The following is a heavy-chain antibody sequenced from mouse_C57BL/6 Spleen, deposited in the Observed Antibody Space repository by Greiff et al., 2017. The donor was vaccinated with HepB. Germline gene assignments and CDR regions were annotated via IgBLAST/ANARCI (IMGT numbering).Heavy chain of an antibody. CDR2: IDPSDSET. CDR3: ARGGGIYYYGSREDFDY. D-gene: IGHD1-1*01. Sequence: QVQLQQPGAELVRPGSSVKLSCKASGYTFTSYWMHWVKQRPIQGLEWIGNIDPSDSETHYNQKFKDKATLTVDKSSSTAYMQLSSLTSEDSAVYYCARGGGIYYYGSREDFDYWGQGTTLTVSS. CDR1: GYTFTSYW. J-gene: IGHJ2*01. V-gene: IGHV1-52*01.